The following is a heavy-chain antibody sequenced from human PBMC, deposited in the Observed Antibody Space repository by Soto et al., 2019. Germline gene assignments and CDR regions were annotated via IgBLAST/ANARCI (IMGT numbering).Heavy chain of an antibody. CDR1: GYTFTGYY. J-gene: IGHJ6*02. D-gene: IGHD2-2*02. CDR3: ARDFGCSSTSCYTQYYYGLEV. Sequence: ASVKASCKASGYTFTGYYMHWVRQAPGQGLEWMGWIIPNSGGRNYAQKFQGWVTMTRDTSISTAYMELSRLRSDDTAVYYCARDFGCSSTSCYTQYYYGLEVWGQGTTVTVSS. CDR2: IIPNSGGR. V-gene: IGHV1-2*04.